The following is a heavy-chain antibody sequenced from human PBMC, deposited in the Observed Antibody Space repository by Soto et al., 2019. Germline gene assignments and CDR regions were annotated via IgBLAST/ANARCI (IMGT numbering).Heavy chain of an antibody. CDR3: ASRHHVRGAIWFDP. J-gene: IGHJ5*02. D-gene: IGHD3-10*02. CDR1: GGTFSSYS. Sequence: QVQLVQSGAEVKKPGSSVKVSCKASGGTFSSYSISWVRQAPGQGLEWLGRTIPILDITNYAQKFQGRVTITADKSTSTAYMELSSLRSEDTAVYYCASRHHVRGAIWFDPWGQGTLVTVSS. CDR2: TIPILDIT. V-gene: IGHV1-69*02.